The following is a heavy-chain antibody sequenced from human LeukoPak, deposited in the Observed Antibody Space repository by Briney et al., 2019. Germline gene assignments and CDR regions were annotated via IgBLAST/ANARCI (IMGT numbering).Heavy chain of an antibody. V-gene: IGHV4-59*01. CDR3: ARFPGSAEYRHYYYMDV. CDR2: IYYSGSS. J-gene: IGHJ6*03. D-gene: IGHD2-15*01. Sequence: KPSETLSLICTLSGRSISNYFWRSIRQHPGKGLESIGYIYYSGSSDYNPSLKSRVTISVDTSKNQFSLKLSSVTAADTAVYYCARFPGSAEYRHYYYMDVWGKGTTVTVSS. CDR1: GRSISNYF.